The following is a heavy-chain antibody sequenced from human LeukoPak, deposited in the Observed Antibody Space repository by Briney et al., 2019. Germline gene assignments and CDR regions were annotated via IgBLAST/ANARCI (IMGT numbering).Heavy chain of an antibody. CDR3: ASRIHKYSSGWYDDDY. V-gene: IGHV4-39*01. CDR1: DGSISSSSYY. D-gene: IGHD6-19*01. J-gene: IGHJ4*02. Sequence: SETLSLTCTVSDGSISSSSYYWGWIRQPPGKGLEWIGSIYYSGSTYYNPSLKSRVTISVDTSKNQFSLRLSSVTAADTAVYYCASRIHKYSSGWYDDDYWDQGTLVTVSS. CDR2: IYYSGST.